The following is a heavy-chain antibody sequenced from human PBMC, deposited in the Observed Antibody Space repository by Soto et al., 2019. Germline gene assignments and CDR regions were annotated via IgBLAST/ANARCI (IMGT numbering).Heavy chain of an antibody. J-gene: IGHJ4*02. Sequence: SETLSLTCAVYGGSFSGYYWSWIRQPPGKGLEWIGYIYYSGSTNYNPSLKSRVTISVDTSKSQFSLKLSSVTAADTAVYYCARYSGYDPYYFDYWGQGTLVTVSS. CDR2: IYYSGST. D-gene: IGHD5-12*01. V-gene: IGHV4-59*08. CDR3: ARYSGYDPYYFDY. CDR1: GGSFSGYY.